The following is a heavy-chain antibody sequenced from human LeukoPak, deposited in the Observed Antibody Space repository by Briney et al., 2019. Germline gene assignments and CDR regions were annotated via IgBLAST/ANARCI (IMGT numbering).Heavy chain of an antibody. V-gene: IGHV1-46*03. CDR3: TRSAIVGAPGDFDY. Sequence: GASVKVSCKASGGTFSSYAISWVRQAPGQGLEWMGIINPSGGNAVYAQTFQGRFTMTRGTSTSTIYMEMSSLRSEDTAVYFCTRSAIVGAPGDFDYWGQGTLVTVSS. J-gene: IGHJ4*02. CDR2: INPSGGNA. D-gene: IGHD1-26*01. CDR1: GGTFSSYA.